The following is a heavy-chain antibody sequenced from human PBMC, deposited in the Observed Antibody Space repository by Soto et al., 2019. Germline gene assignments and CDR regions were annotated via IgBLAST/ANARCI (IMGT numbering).Heavy chain of an antibody. Sequence: EVQLLESGGGLVQPGGSLRLSCAASGLTFTRYAMRWFCQVPGKGLEWVSAISGSGGSTYYADTVKGRFTISRDKAKNTLYLQMYSRRAEDTAVYYCAKYGRWLVHFYYYGMDIWGQGTTVTVSS. J-gene: IGHJ6*02. V-gene: IGHV3-23*01. CDR2: ISGSGGST. CDR1: GLTFTRYA. CDR3: AKYGRWLVHFYYYGMDI. D-gene: IGHD6-19*01.